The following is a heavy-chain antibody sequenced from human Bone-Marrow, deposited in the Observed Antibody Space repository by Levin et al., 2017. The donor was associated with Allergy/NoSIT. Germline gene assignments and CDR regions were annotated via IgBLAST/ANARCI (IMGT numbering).Heavy chain of an antibody. V-gene: IGHV3-21*06. D-gene: IGHD3-22*01. J-gene: IGHJ4*02. CDR3: ARGDYYVTNGFKGPDY. CDR2: INIRSTYI. CDR1: GFPFTNHD. Sequence: PGGSLRLSCAASGFPFTNHDMHWVRQAPGKGLEWVSSINIRSTYIYYADSVKGRFTISRDNAKNSLYLQMTSLRAEDTAVYYCARGDYYVTNGFKGPDYWGQGTLVTVSS.